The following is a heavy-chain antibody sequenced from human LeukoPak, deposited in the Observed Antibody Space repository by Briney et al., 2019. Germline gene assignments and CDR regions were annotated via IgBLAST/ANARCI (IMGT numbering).Heavy chain of an antibody. CDR3: ARRMQYYYGSGPSYYFDY. D-gene: IGHD3-10*01. Sequence: NPSETLSLTCTVSGGSLSSYYWSWLRQPPGKGLEWIGHIYYSGSTNYNPSLRSRVTISLDTSKNQFSLKLSSVTAADTAVYYCARRMQYYYGSGPSYYFDYWGQGTLVTVSS. CDR2: IYYSGST. J-gene: IGHJ4*02. CDR1: GGSLSSYY. V-gene: IGHV4-59*01.